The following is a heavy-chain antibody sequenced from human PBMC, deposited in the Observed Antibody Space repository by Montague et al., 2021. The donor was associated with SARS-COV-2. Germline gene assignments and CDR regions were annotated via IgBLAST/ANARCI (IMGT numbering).Heavy chain of an antibody. V-gene: IGHV4-59*01. J-gene: IGHJ6*02. D-gene: IGHD6-19*01. CDR2: IYYSGST. Sequence: SETLSLTCTVSGGSISSYYWSWIRQPPGKGLEWIGYIYYSGSTNYNPSLKSRVTISVGTSKNQFSLKLSSVTAADTAVYYCARGLSRYSSGKTPFLHSEMDVWGQGTTVTVSS. CDR3: ARGLSRYSSGKTPFLHSEMDV. CDR1: GGSISSYY.